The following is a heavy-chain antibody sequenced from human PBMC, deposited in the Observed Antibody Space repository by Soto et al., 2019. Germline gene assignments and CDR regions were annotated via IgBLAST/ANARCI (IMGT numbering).Heavy chain of an antibody. CDR1: GFTVSSNY. CDR2: IYSGGST. D-gene: IGHD3-10*01. J-gene: IGHJ4*02. CDR3: ARDNPYGSGSYYFDY. Sequence: GGSLRLSCAASGFTVSSNYMSWVRQAPGKGLEWVSVIYSGGSTYYADSVKGRFTISRDNSKNTLYLQMNSLRAEDTAVYYCARDNPYGSGSYYFDYWGQGTLVTVSS. V-gene: IGHV3-66*01.